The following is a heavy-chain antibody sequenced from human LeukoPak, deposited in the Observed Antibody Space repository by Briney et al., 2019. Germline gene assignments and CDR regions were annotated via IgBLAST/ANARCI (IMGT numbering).Heavy chain of an antibody. J-gene: IGHJ6*02. CDR3: AKDTDIYYYYFDMDV. Sequence: GGSLRLSCAASGFTFSSYAMNWVRQAPGKGLEWVSGISGSGDRTYYADSVKGRFTISRDNSKNTLYLQMNSLGAEDTAVYFCAKDTDIYYYYFDMDVWGQGTTVTVS. CDR2: ISGSGDRT. V-gene: IGHV3-23*01. CDR1: GFTFSSYA. D-gene: IGHD3-9*01.